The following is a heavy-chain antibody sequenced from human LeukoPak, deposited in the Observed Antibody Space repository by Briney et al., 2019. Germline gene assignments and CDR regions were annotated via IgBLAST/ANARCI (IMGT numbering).Heavy chain of an antibody. D-gene: IGHD1-14*01. CDR3: VRRRSFDY. CDR2: IRSSGSTI. J-gene: IGHJ4*02. Sequence: GGSLRLSCAASGFTFNTYSMNWVRQAPGKGLEWVSYIRSSGSTIYYADSVKGRFTIFRDNAKKSVDLQMNSLRAEDTAVYYCVRRRSFDYWGQGTLVTVSS. CDR1: GFTFNTYS. V-gene: IGHV3-48*04.